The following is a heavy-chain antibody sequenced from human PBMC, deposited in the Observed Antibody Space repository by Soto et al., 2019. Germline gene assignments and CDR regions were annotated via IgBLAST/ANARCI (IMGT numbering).Heavy chain of an antibody. V-gene: IGHV3-23*01. J-gene: IGHJ3*02. Sequence: EVQLLESGGGVVQPGGSQRLSCAASGFSFNDYAMTWVRQAPGKGLEWVSAINDDGDSTYYADSVKGRFTISRDNSKNTVFLEMNSLRAEDTAAYHCAKVVVMRAVNDALDIWGQGTMVTVSS. D-gene: IGHD3-22*01. CDR2: INDDGDST. CDR3: AKVVVMRAVNDALDI. CDR1: GFSFNDYA.